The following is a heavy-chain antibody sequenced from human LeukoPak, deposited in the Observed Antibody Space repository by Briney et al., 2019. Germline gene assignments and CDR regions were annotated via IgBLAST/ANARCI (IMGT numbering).Heavy chain of an antibody. CDR3: ARDQSGSLDY. D-gene: IGHD1-26*01. Sequence: GGSLRLSCAASGFTVSRTWMAWVRQAPGKGMEWVANINQDASTRHYVDSVKGRSTISRDNAKNSLDLQMNSLRVEDTAVYYCARDQSGSLDYWGQGTLVTVSS. CDR1: GFTVSRTW. CDR2: INQDASTR. V-gene: IGHV3-7*01. J-gene: IGHJ4*02.